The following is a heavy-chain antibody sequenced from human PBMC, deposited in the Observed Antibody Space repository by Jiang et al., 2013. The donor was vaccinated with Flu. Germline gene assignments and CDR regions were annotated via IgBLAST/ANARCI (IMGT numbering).Heavy chain of an antibody. CDR1: GGSISSSSYY. J-gene: IGHJ4*02. Sequence: GSGLVKPSETLSLTCTVSGGSISSSSYYWGWIRQPPGKGLEWIGSIYYSGSTYYNPSLKSRVTISVDTSKNQFSLKLSSVTAADTAVYYCARHVSERETSLIVVVPANIDYWGQGTLVTVSS. V-gene: IGHV4-39*01. CDR3: ARHVSERETSLIVVVPANIDY. D-gene: IGHD2-2*01. CDR2: IYYSGST.